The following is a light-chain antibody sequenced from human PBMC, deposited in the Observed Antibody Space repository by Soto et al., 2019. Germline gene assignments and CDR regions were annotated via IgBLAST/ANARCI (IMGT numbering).Light chain of an antibody. CDR1: QSVSSRY. J-gene: IGKJ1*01. CDR3: QQYNIYSRT. CDR2: GTS. Sequence: IVLTHSAGALSLSQEERATLSCRASQSVSSRYLAWYQQKPGQAPRLLIYGTSSRATGIPARFSGSGSGTEFTLIISSLQPDDFATYYCQQYNIYSRTFCQGTKVDNK. V-gene: IGKV3-20*01.